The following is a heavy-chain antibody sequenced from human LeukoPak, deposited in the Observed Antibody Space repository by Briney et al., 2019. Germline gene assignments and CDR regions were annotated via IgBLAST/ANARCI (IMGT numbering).Heavy chain of an antibody. V-gene: IGHV3-74*01. Sequence: PGGSLRLSCAASGFTFSSYWMHWVRQVPGKGLVWVSRMNSDGSTINYADSVKGRFIISRDNAKNTLYLQMNSLGDEDTAVYYCARAGSYRFDYWGLGTLVSVSS. CDR2: MNSDGSTI. CDR3: ARAGSYRFDY. J-gene: IGHJ4*02. D-gene: IGHD3-16*02. CDR1: GFTFSSYW.